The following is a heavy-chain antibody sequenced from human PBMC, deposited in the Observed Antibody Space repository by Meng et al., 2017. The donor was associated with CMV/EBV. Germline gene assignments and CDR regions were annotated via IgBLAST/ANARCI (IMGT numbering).Heavy chain of an antibody. CDR2: ISSSSSTI. V-gene: IGHV3-48*04. Sequence: GESLKISCAASGFTFSSYRMNWVRQAPGKGLEWVSYISSSSSTIYYADSVKGRFTISRDNAKNSLYLQMNSLRAEDTAVYYCAREDIVVVPVASYYGMDVWGQGTTVTVSS. D-gene: IGHD2-2*01. CDR1: GFTFSSYR. J-gene: IGHJ6*02. CDR3: AREDIVVVPVASYYGMDV.